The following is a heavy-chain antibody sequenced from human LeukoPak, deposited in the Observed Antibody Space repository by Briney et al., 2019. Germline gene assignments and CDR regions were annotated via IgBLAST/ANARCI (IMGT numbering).Heavy chain of an antibody. CDR1: GYTFTGYY. V-gene: IGHV1-69*13. J-gene: IGHJ5*02. D-gene: IGHD2-15*01. Sequence: SVKVSCKASGYTFTGYYMHWVRQAPGQGLEWMGGIIPIFGTANYAQKFQGRVTITADESTSTAYMELSSLRSEDTAVYYCARDLDCSGGSCYSDNWFDPWGQGTLVTVSS. CDR2: IIPIFGTA. CDR3: ARDLDCSGGSCYSDNWFDP.